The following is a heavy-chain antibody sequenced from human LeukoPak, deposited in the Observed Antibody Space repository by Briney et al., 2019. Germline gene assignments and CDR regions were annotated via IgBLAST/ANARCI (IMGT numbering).Heavy chain of an antibody. J-gene: IGHJ3*02. CDR3: ARPFGLGDAFDI. V-gene: IGHV4-30-4*01. Sequence: PSQTLSLTCTVSGGSISSGDYYWSWIRQPPGKGLEWIGYIYYSGSTYYNPSLKSRVTISVDTSKNQFSLKLSSVTAVDTAVYYCARPFGLGDAFDIWGQGTMVTVSS. D-gene: IGHD3-10*01. CDR1: GGSISSGDYY. CDR2: IYYSGST.